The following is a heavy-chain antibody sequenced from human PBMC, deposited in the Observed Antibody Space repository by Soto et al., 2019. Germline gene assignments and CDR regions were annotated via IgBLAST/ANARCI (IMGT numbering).Heavy chain of an antibody. CDR2: IYYSGST. CDR1: GGSISSYY. V-gene: IGHV4-59*01. Sequence: SETLSLTCTVSGGSISSYYWSWIRQPPGKGLEWIGYIYYSGSTNYNPSLKSRVTISVDTSKNQFSLKLSSVTAADTAVYYCARDRGIAARDYYYYGMDVWGKGTTVTVSS. D-gene: IGHD6-13*01. CDR3: ARDRGIAARDYYYYGMDV. J-gene: IGHJ6*04.